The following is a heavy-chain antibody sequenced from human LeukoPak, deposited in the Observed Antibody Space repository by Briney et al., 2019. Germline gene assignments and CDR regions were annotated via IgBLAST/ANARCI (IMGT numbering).Heavy chain of an antibody. CDR2: INHSGST. V-gene: IGHV4-34*01. J-gene: IGHJ1*01. CDR3: ARHEIAAAGTPEYFQH. Sequence: PSETLSLTCAVYGGSFSGYYWSWIRQPPGKGLEWIGEINHSGSTNYNPSLKSRVTISVDTSKNQFSLKLSSVTAADTAVYYCARHEIAAAGTPEYFQHWGQGTLVTVSS. D-gene: IGHD6-13*01. CDR1: GGSFSGYY.